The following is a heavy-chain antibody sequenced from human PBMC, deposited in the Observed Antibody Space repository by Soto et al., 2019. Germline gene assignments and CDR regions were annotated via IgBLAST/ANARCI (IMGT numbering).Heavy chain of an antibody. CDR2: IYYSGST. CDR1: GGSISSSSYY. Sequence: SETLSLTCTVSGGSISSSSYYWGWIRQPPGKGLEWIGSIYYSGSTYYNPSLKSRVTISVDTSKNQFSLKLSSVPAADTAVYYCARIDTAMEYDYFGYWGQGPLVTVSS. D-gene: IGHD5-18*01. CDR3: ARIDTAMEYDYFGY. V-gene: IGHV4-39*01. J-gene: IGHJ4*02.